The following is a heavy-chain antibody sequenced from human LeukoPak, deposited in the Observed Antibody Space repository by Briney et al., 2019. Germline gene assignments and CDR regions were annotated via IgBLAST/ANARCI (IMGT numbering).Heavy chain of an antibody. D-gene: IGHD6-19*01. J-gene: IGHJ4*02. CDR2: IIPIFGTA. CDR1: GYTFTSYG. CDR3: ARNSGYRSGWSFLPSVRERENFDY. Sequence: SVKVSCKASGYTFTSYGISWVRQAPGQGLEWMGGIIPIFGTANYAQKFQGRVTITTDESTSTAYMELSSLRSEDTAVYYCARNSGYRSGWSFLPSVRERENFDYWGQGTLVTVSS. V-gene: IGHV1-69*05.